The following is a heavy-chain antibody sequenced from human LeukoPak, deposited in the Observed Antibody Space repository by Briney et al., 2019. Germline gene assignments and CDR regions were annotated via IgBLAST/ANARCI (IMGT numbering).Heavy chain of an antibody. Sequence: SETLSLTCTVSGGSISRYYWSWIRQPPGKGLEWIGYIYYSGSTNYNPSLKSRVTISVDTSKNQFSLKLSSVTAADTAVYYCARERRGCSGGSCYEDYWGQGTLVTVPS. CDR3: ARERRGCSGGSCYEDY. CDR2: IYYSGST. J-gene: IGHJ4*02. CDR1: GGSISRYY. V-gene: IGHV4-59*01. D-gene: IGHD2-15*01.